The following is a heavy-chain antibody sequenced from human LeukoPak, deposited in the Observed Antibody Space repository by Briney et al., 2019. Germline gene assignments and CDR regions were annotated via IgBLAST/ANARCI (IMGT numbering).Heavy chain of an antibody. CDR1: GFLFSSNY. CDR3: VNSVMVRGVIRPY. CDR2: IYSVGST. V-gene: IGHV3-66*01. D-gene: IGHD3-10*01. Sequence: PGGSLRLSCAASGFLFSSNYMSWVRQAQGKGLEWASVIYSVGSTYYADSLKGRFTISRDNSKNALYLQMNSLRAEDTAVYYCVNSVMVRGVIRPYWGQGTLVTVSS. J-gene: IGHJ4*02.